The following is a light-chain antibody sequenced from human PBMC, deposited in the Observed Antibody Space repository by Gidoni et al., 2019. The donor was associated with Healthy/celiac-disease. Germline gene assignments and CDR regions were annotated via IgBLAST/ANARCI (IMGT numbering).Light chain of an antibody. V-gene: IGKV1-6*01. J-gene: IGKJ1*01. CDR3: LQDYNTWT. CDR2: AAS. CDR1: QGIRND. Sequence: AIQITQSPSSLSASVGDRVTITCRASQGIRNDLGWYQQKPGKAPKLLIYAASSLQSGVPSRFSGSGSGTDFTLTISSLQPEDFATYYCLQDYNTWTFGQGTKVEIK.